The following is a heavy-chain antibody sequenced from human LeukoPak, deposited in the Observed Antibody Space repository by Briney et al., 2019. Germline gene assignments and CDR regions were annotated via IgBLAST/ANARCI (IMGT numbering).Heavy chain of an antibody. V-gene: IGHV3-66*01. CDR3: AKDWPSEWQQLPDYDAVDI. Sequence: GGSLRLSCAASGFTVSSNYMSWVRQAPGKGLEWVSLIYSGGSSYYADSVKGRFTISRDNSKNTLYLQLNSLRADDTAVYYCAKDWPSEWQQLPDYDAVDIWGQGTMVTVSS. CDR1: GFTVSSNY. J-gene: IGHJ3*02. CDR2: IYSGGSS. D-gene: IGHD6-13*01.